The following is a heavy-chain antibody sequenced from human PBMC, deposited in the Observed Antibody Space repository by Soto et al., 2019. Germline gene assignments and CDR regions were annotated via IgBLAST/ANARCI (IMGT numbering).Heavy chain of an antibody. V-gene: IGHV3-30-3*01. CDR3: ARDPGDIVLMVYAKYYYYGMDV. CDR1: GFTFSSYA. Sequence: GGSLRLSCAASGFTFSSYAMHWVRQAPGKGLEWVAVISYDGSNKYYADSVKGRFTISRDNSKNTLYLQMNSLRAEDTAVYYCARDPGDIVLMVYAKYYYYGMDVWDQGTTVTVSS. D-gene: IGHD2-8*01. CDR2: ISYDGSNK. J-gene: IGHJ6*02.